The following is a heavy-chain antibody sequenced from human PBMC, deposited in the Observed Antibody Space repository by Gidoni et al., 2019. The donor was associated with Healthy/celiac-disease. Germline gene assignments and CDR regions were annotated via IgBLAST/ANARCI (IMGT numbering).Heavy chain of an antibody. D-gene: IGHD3-3*01. CDR2: ISSSGSTI. CDR1: GFTFSDYY. V-gene: IGHV3-11*01. Sequence: QVQLVESGGGLVKPGGSLRLSCAASGFTFSDYYMSWIRQAPGKGLEWVSYISSSGSTIHYADAVKGRFTISRDNAKNSLYLQMNSLRAEDTAVYYCARDRLWIFGVAAGQDYWGQGTLVTVSS. CDR3: ARDRLWIFGVAAGQDY. J-gene: IGHJ4*02.